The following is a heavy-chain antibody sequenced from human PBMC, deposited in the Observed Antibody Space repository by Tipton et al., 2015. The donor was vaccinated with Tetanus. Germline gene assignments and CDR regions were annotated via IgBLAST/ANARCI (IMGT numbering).Heavy chain of an antibody. CDR2: IWFDGSTA. CDR3: ARGADNDGYYLDY. J-gene: IGHJ4*02. CDR1: GFTLRKHG. D-gene: IGHD5-24*01. V-gene: IGHV3-33*01. Sequence: SLRLYCAVSGFTLRKHGMHWVRQAPGKGLEWVAIIWFDGSTAYYADSVKGLFIISRDNSKNMLYLQLNSLRAEDTAVYYCARGADNDGYYLDYWGQGTLVTVSA.